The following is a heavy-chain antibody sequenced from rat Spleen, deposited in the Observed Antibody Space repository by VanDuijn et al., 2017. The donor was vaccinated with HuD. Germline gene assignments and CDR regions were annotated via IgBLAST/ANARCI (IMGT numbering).Heavy chain of an antibody. D-gene: IGHD1-9*01. J-gene: IGHJ2*01. Sequence: EVQLVASGGGLVQPGRSLKLSCAASGFSFSSFAMSWVRQAPKKGLEWVATITSGGSNAYYPDSVKGRFTISRDNAKSTRYRQMDSLRSEDTATYYCVRRHYGYTDYFDYWGQGVMVTVSS. CDR1: GFSFSSFA. CDR3: VRRHYGYTDYFDY. CDR2: ITSGGSNA. V-gene: IGHV5S13*01.